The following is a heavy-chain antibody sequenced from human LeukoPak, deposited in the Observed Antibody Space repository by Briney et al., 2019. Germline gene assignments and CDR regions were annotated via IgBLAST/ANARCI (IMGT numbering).Heavy chain of an antibody. D-gene: IGHD3-22*01. J-gene: IGHJ4*02. Sequence: GGSLRLSCVASGFTFSIYTMSWVRQAPGKGLEWVSSITSSSSSMYSADSVKGRLTISRDNAKNSLYLQMNSLRAEDTAVYYCARDATYYYDSSGPPFDYWGQGTLVTVSS. CDR1: GFTFSIYT. CDR3: ARDATYYYDSSGPPFDY. CDR2: ITSSSSSM. V-gene: IGHV3-21*01.